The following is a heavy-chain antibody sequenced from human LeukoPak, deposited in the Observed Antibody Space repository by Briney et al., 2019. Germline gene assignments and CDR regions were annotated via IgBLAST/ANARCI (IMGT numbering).Heavy chain of an antibody. CDR3: ARRDFWSGHYNY. CDR2: INHSGST. CDR1: GGSFSGNY. V-gene: IGHV4-34*01. D-gene: IGHD3-3*01. J-gene: IGHJ4*02. Sequence: SETLSLTCAVYGGSFSGNYWSWIRQPPGKGLEWIGEINHSGSTNYNPSLKSRVTISLDTSKNHFSLRLTSVTAADTAVYYCARRDFWSGHYNYWGQGTLVTVSS.